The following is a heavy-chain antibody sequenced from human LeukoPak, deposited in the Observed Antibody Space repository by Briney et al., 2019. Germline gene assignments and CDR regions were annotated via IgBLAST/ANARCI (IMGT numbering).Heavy chain of an antibody. V-gene: IGHV3-74*01. CDR2: INSDGSST. CDR3: AGEPVYSSGWYDY. CDR1: GFTFSSYW. D-gene: IGHD6-19*01. J-gene: IGHJ4*02. Sequence: PGGSLRLSCAASGFTFSSYWMHWVRQAPGKGLVWVSRINSDGSSTSYADSVKGRFTISRDNAKNTLYLQMNSLRAEDTAVYYCAGEPVYSSGWYDYWGQGTLVTVSS.